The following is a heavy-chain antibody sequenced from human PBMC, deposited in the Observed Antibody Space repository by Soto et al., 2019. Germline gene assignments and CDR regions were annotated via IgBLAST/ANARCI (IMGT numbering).Heavy chain of an antibody. D-gene: IGHD3-10*01. CDR3: AKRHYYGSGSFALAT. CDR1: GFTFSSNA. V-gene: IGHV3-23*01. CDR2: VSGDGYAS. Sequence: EVRLLESGGGLVQPGGSLRLSCAGSGFTFSSNAMSWVRQAPGKVLEWVSSVSGDGYASDYADSVKGRFTVSRHNSKNTLYLQMKSLRAEDTAVYYCAKRHYYGSGSFALATWGQGTLVTVSS. J-gene: IGHJ4*03.